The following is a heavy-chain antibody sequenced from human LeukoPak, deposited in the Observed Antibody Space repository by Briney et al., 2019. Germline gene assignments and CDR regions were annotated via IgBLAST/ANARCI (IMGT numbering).Heavy chain of an antibody. CDR3: ARGEAIVVVVAATRKNYFDY. V-gene: IGHV4-4*02. J-gene: IGHJ4*02. CDR1: GGSISTNTW. CDR2: TSHDGNA. D-gene: IGHD2-15*01. Sequence: SETLSLTCAVSGGSISTNTWWSWVRQPPGKGLEWIGQTSHDGNADYTPSLKGRVTISVDKSKNQLSLKLNSVTAADTAVYYCARGEAIVVVVAATRKNYFDYWGQGTLVTVSS.